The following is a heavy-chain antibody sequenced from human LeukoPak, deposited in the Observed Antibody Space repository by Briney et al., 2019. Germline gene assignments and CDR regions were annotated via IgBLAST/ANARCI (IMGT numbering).Heavy chain of an antibody. Sequence: ASVKVSCKASGYTFTSYDINWVRQATGQGLEWMGWMNPNSANTGYAQKFQGRVTMTRNTSISTAYMELSSLRSEDTAVYYCARNLEPRGDYGDHGYWGQGTLVTVSS. CDR2: MNPNSANT. J-gene: IGHJ4*02. V-gene: IGHV1-8*01. CDR3: ARNLEPRGDYGDHGY. CDR1: GYTFTSYD. D-gene: IGHD4-17*01.